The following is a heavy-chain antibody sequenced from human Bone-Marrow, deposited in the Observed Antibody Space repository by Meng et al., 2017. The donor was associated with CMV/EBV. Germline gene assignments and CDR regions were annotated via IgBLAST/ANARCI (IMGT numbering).Heavy chain of an antibody. CDR2: ISAYNGNT. Sequence: ASVKVSCKASGYTFTSYGISWVRQAPGQGLEWMGWISAYNGNTNYAQKLQGRVTMTTDTSTSTAYMELRSLRSDDTAVYYCARDIFGARWVPSYGMDVWGQGHTVTVSS. CDR1: GYTFTSYG. CDR3: ARDIFGARWVPSYGMDV. D-gene: IGHD3-3*01. V-gene: IGHV1-18*01. J-gene: IGHJ6*01.